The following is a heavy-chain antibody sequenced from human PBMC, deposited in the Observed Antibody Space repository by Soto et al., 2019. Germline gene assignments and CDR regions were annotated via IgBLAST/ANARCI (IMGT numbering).Heavy chain of an antibody. CDR1: GGTFSSYA. J-gene: IGHJ3*02. V-gene: IGHV1-69*13. CDR3: ASSGYYGDAFDI. Sequence: SVKVSCKASGGTFSSYAISWVRQAPGQGLEWMGGIIPIFGTANYAQKFQGRVTITADESTSTAYMELSSLRSEDTAVYYCASSGYYGDAFDIWGQGTMVTVSS. CDR2: IIPIFGTA. D-gene: IGHD3-22*01.